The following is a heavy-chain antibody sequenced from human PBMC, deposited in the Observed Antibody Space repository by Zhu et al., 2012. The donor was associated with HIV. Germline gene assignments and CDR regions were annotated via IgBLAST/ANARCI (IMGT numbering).Heavy chain of an antibody. D-gene: IGHD2/OR15-2a*01. CDR1: GASLNTGGYS. CDR3: ARFTDYLLAFDS. CDR2: SIIRGST. Sequence: QVHLQESGSGLVKPSQTLSLTCVVSGASLNTGGYSWIRQPPRGRAWSGLGTSIIRGSTYYNPSLKSRVTISQDRSRSQVSLKLRSVTAADTAVYYCARFTDYLLAFDSWGLGTLVTVSS. V-gene: IGHV4-30-2*01. J-gene: IGHJ4*02.